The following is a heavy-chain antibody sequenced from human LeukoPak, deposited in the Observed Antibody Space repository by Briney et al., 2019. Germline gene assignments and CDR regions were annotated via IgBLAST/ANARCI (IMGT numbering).Heavy chain of an antibody. CDR3: AKDGSWGDYYFYFYMDV. CDR2: ISGSGHYT. J-gene: IGHJ6*03. V-gene: IGHV3-23*01. D-gene: IGHD3-16*01. Sequence: PGGSLRLSCEASGSGFTFGNFDMSWVRQAPGKGLEWLSGISGSGHYTYYADSVKGRFTISRDNSKNTLYIEMNSLRAEDTAVYYCAKDGSWGDYYFYFYMDVWGKGTTVTVSS. CDR1: GSGFTFGNFD.